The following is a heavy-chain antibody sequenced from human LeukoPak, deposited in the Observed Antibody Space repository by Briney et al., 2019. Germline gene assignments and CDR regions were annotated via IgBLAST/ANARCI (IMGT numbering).Heavy chain of an antibody. J-gene: IGHJ4*02. CDR3: ARGAAGTGAADY. Sequence: SEALSLTCTVSGGSISSYYWSWIRQPPEKGLEWIGYTHYSGSTKYNPSLKSRLTMSLDTSKNQFSLRLSSVTAADTAVYFCARGAAGTGAADYWGQGTLVTVSS. D-gene: IGHD6-13*01. V-gene: IGHV4-59*01. CDR1: GGSISSYY. CDR2: THYSGST.